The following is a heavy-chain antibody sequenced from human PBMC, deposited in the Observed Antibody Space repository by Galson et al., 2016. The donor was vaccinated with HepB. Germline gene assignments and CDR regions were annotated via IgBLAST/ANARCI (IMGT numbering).Heavy chain of an antibody. CDR3: VRDDYGPAWFDP. J-gene: IGHJ5*02. CDR2: IAGDGSEK. Sequence: SLRLSCAASGFTFSFSVYWMSWVRQTPGKGLEWVANIAGDGSEKYSVDSVKGRFTISRDNAKNSLYLQMNSLRVEDTAVYYCVRDDYGPAWFDPRGQGTQVTVSS. V-gene: IGHV3-7*04. CDR1: GFTFSFSVYW. D-gene: IGHD4/OR15-4a*01.